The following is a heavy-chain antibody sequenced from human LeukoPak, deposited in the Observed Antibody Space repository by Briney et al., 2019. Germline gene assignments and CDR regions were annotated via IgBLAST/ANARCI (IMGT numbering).Heavy chain of an antibody. V-gene: IGHV5-51*01. D-gene: IGHD2-15*01. CDR1: GYSFTSYW. CDR2: IYPGDSDT. Sequence: GEALKISCKGSGYSFTSYWSGWVRQMAGKGLEWMGIIYPGDSDTRYSPSFQGQVTISADKSISTAYLQWSSLKASDTAMYYCARGSLVVVAAGWFDPWGQGTLVTVSS. CDR3: ARGSLVVVAAGWFDP. J-gene: IGHJ5*02.